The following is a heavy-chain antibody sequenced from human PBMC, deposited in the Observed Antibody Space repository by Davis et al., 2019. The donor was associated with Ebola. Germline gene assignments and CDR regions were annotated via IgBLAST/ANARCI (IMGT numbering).Heavy chain of an antibody. CDR1: GNSFSSHW. CDR2: IFTGDSDT. J-gene: IGHJ3*02. V-gene: IGHV5-51*01. D-gene: IGHD1-20*01. CDR3: ATLRRTITGMDDGFDI. Sequence: GESLKISCQDSGNSFSSHWIGWLRQMPGKGLEWMGIIFTGDSDTRYRPSFRGQVTISADKSFKTAFLQWSSLKASDTARYYCATLRRTITGMDDGFDIWGQGTMVTVSS.